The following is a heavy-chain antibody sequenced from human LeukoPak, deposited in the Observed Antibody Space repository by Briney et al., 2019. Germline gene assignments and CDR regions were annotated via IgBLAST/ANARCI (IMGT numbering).Heavy chain of an antibody. V-gene: IGHV1-69*02. D-gene: IGHD4-17*01. CDR3: ARNHDYGDYVGY. J-gene: IGHJ4*02. CDR2: IIPILGIA. CDR1: GGTFSSYT. Sequence: GPSVKVFCKACGGTFSSYTSRWVRQAPGQGIEWMGRIIPILGIANDAQKFQGRVTITEDKFTSTAYLELSGLGSEETAVCYCARNHDYGDYVGYWGQGTLVTDSS.